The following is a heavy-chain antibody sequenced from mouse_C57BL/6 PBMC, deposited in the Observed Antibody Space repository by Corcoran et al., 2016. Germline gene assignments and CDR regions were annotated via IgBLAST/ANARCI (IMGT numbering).Heavy chain of an antibody. Sequence: EVQLQQSGPELVKPGASVKIACKASGYTVTDYYMNWVKQSHGKGHEWIGDINPNNGGTSYNQKFKGKATLTVDKPSSTAYMELRSLTSQDSAVYYCARGEITTVVPYAMDYLGQGTSVTVSS. CDR3: ARGEITTVVPYAMDY. CDR2: INPNNGGT. V-gene: IGHV1-26*01. CDR1: GYTVTDYY. J-gene: IGHJ4*01. D-gene: IGHD1-1*01.